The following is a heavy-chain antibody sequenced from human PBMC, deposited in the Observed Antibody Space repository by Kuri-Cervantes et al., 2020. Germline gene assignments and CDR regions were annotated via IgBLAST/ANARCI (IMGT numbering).Heavy chain of an antibody. J-gene: IGHJ4*02. V-gene: IGHV1-2*02. CDR1: GHTFIDYS. CDR2: INPNSAGT. CDR3: ARDSYYYDSSGYLDY. Sequence: ASVKVSCKAAGHTFIDYSLYWVRQAPGQGLEWTGCINPNSAGTKYTQKFQRRVTMTRDTSTSTVYMELSSLRSEDTAVYYCARDSYYYDSSGYLDYWGQGTLVTVSS. D-gene: IGHD3-22*01.